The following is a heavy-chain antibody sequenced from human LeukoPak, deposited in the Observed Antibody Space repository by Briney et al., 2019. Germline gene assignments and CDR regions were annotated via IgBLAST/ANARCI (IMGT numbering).Heavy chain of an antibody. D-gene: IGHD6-13*01. CDR2: IKSKTDGGTT. J-gene: IGHJ4*02. V-gene: IGHV3-15*01. CDR1: GFTFSNAW. CDR3: TTDGPYIAAAGFDY. Sequence: GGSLRLSCAASGFTFSNAWMSCVRQAPGKGLEWVGRIKSKTDGGTTDYAAPVKGRFTISRDDSKNTLYLQMNSLRTEDTAVYYCTTDGPYIAAAGFDYWGQGTLVTVSS.